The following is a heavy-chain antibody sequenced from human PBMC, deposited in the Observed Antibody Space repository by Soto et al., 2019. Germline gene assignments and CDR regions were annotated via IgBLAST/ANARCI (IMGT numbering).Heavy chain of an antibody. V-gene: IGHV3-33*08. CDR2: VWYDGTTT. CDR3: ATVDTYYGSTI. CDR1: EITFSNYG. J-gene: IGHJ4*02. D-gene: IGHD3-10*01. Sequence: QVQLVESGGGVVQPGRSLTLSCAASEITFSNYGMHWIRQAPGKGLEWVAVVWYDGTTTFYADSLQGRFTISRDNSKNTLYLQMNNLRVDDTAMYYCATVDTYYGSTIWGQGTLVTVSS.